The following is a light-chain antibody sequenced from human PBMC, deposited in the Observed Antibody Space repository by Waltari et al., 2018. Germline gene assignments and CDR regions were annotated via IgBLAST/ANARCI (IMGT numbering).Light chain of an antibody. CDR3: ALDYGNARWV. V-gene: IGLV7-43*01. Sequence: QTVVTPEPSLTVSPGGPVPPTCPPTTWAVISNYYPNWFQQKPGQAPTSLIYDTNKRHFWTPARFSGSLLGGKAALTLSRALPEDEADYYCALDYGNARWVFGGGTKLTVL. CDR1: TWAVISNYY. J-gene: IGLJ3*02. CDR2: DTN.